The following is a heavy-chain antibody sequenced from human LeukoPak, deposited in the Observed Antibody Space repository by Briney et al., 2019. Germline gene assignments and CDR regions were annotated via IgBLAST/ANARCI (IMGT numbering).Heavy chain of an antibody. V-gene: IGHV3-48*01. CDR3: AKDYIAAAGTIVG. D-gene: IGHD6-13*01. Sequence: PGGSLRLSCAASGFIFSSYSMNWVRQAPGKGLEWVSYISSNSYTIYYADSVKGRFTISRDNSKNTLYLQMNSLRAEDTAVYYCAKDYIAAAGTIVGWGQGTLVTVSS. J-gene: IGHJ4*02. CDR2: ISSNSYTI. CDR1: GFIFSSYS.